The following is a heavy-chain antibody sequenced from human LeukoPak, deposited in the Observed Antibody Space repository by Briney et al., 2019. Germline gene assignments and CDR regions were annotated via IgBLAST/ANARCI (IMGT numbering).Heavy chain of an antibody. Sequence: PSETLSLTCAVSGGSISSGGYSWSWIRQPPGKGLEWIGYIYHSGSTYYNPSLKSRVTISVDRSKNQFSLKLSSVTAAGTAVYYCARADWFDPWGQGTLVTVSS. CDR2: IYHSGST. CDR3: ARADWFDP. V-gene: IGHV4-30-2*01. J-gene: IGHJ5*02. CDR1: GGSISSGGYS.